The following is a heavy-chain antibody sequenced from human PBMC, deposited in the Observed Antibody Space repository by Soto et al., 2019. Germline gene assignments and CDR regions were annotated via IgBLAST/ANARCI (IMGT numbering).Heavy chain of an antibody. CDR2: ISYDGSNK. D-gene: IGHD3-3*01. V-gene: IGHV3-30-3*01. Sequence: GGSLRLSCAASGFTFSSYAMHWVRQAPGKGLEWVAVISYDGSNKYYADSVKGRFTISRDNSKNTLYLQMNSPRAEDTAVYYCARGLPDYDFWSGYPYFDYWGQGTLVTVSS. CDR3: ARGLPDYDFWSGYPYFDY. J-gene: IGHJ4*02. CDR1: GFTFSSYA.